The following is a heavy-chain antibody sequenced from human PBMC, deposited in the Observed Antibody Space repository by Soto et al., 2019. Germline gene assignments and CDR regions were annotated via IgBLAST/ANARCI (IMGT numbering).Heavy chain of an antibody. J-gene: IGHJ3*02. CDR2: INHSGST. V-gene: IGHV4-34*01. D-gene: IGHD3-9*01. CDR1: GGSFSGYY. CDR3: ARGEVLRYFDWLLGGGAFDI. Sequence: PSETLSLTCAVYGGSFSGYYWSWIRQPPGKGLEWIGEINHSGSTNYNPSLKSRVTISVDTSKNQFSLKLSSVTAADTAVYYCARGEVLRYFDWLLGGGAFDIWGQGTMVTVSS.